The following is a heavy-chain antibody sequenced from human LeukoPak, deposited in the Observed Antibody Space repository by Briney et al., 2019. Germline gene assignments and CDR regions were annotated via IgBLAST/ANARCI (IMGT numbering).Heavy chain of an antibody. CDR1: GFTFSNAW. D-gene: IGHD2-15*01. J-gene: IGHJ6*02. CDR3: ARWDIEYGMDV. CDR2: INSDGSST. V-gene: IGHV3-74*01. Sequence: GGSLRLSCAASGFTFSNAWMSWVRQAPGKGLEWVSRINSDGSSTSYADSVKGRFTISRDNAKNTLYLQMNSLRAEDTAVYYCARWDIEYGMDVWGQGTTVTVSS.